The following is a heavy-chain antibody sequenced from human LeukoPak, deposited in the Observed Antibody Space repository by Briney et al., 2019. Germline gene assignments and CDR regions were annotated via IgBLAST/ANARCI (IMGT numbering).Heavy chain of an antibody. D-gene: IGHD6-13*01. CDR3: ARGYSSSWPNDAFDI. J-gene: IGHJ3*02. V-gene: IGHV3-13*01. CDR2: IGTAGDT. CDR1: GFTFSSYD. Sequence: GGSLRLSCVASGFTFSSYDMHWVRQPTGKGLEWVAAIGTAGDTYYPGSVKGRFTISRENAKNSLYLQMNSLRAGDTAVYYCARGYSSSWPNDAFDIWGQGTMVTVSS.